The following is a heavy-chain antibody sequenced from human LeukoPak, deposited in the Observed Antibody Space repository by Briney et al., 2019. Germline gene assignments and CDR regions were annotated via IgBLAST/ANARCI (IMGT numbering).Heavy chain of an antibody. J-gene: IGHJ4*02. Sequence: GGSLRLSCAASGFTFDDYAMHWVRQAPGKGLEWVSGISWNSGSIGYADSVKGRFTISRDNAKNTLYLQMSSLRAEDTALYYWAKERATGNRLMYFEYWGEGELVTVSS. V-gene: IGHV3-9*01. D-gene: IGHD1-14*01. CDR3: AKERATGNRLMYFEY. CDR1: GFTFDDYA. CDR2: ISWNSGSI.